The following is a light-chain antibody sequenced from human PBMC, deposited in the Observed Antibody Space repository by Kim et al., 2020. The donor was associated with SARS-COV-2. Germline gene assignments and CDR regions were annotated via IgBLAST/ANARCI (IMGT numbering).Light chain of an antibody. Sequence: DIQLTQSPSFLSASIGDRVSIACRASQGIANHLAWYQQKPGEAPELLIYAASTLKTGVPSRFSGSGSGTEFTLTITSLQPEDFATYSCQQLNAFPRTFGQGTKVDIK. CDR2: AAS. V-gene: IGKV1-9*01. J-gene: IGKJ1*01. CDR3: QQLNAFPRT. CDR1: QGIANH.